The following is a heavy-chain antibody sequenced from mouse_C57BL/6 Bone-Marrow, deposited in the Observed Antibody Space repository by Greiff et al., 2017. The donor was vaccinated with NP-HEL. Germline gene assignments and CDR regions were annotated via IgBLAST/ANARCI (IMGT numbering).Heavy chain of an antibody. CDR1: GYTFTSYG. J-gene: IGHJ1*03. Sequence: VQLQQSGAELARPGASVKLSCKASGYTFTSYGISWVKQRTGQGLEWIGEIYPRSGNTYYNEKFKGKATLTADKSSSTAYMELRSLTSEDSAVYFCARGDDYDWYCDVWGTGTTVTVSS. D-gene: IGHD2-4*01. CDR3: ARGDDYDWYCDV. CDR2: IYPRSGNT. V-gene: IGHV1-81*01.